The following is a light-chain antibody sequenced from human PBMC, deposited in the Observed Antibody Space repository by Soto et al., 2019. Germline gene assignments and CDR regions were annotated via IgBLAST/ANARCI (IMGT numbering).Light chain of an antibody. CDR3: KT. V-gene: IGKV1-39*01. Sequence: DIQMTQSPSSLSASVGDRVTITCRASQSISSYLNWYQQKPGKAPKLLIYAASSLQSGVPSRFGGSGSGTDFTLTISSLQPGDFATYSRKTFGRGTKLEIK. J-gene: IGKJ2*01. CDR2: AAS. CDR1: QSISSY.